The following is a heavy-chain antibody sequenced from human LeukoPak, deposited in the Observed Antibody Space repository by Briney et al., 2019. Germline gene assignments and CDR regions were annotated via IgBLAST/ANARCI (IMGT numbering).Heavy chain of an antibody. Sequence: SETLSLTCTVSGYSISSGYYWGWIRQPPGKGLEWIGSIYHSGSTYYNPSLKSRVTISVDTSKNQFSLKLSSVTAADTAVYYCARMIVGSTVLGFDYWGQGTLVTVSS. D-gene: IGHD3/OR15-3a*01. V-gene: IGHV4-38-2*02. CDR1: GYSISSGYY. CDR2: IYHSGST. J-gene: IGHJ4*02. CDR3: ARMIVGSTVLGFDY.